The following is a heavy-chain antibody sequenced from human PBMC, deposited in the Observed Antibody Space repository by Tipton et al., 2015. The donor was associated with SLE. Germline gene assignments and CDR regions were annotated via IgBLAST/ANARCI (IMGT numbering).Heavy chain of an antibody. V-gene: IGHV4-59*01. J-gene: IGHJ2*01. CDR2: IYYSGST. CDR3: ARLGITMVQGWRPWYFDL. Sequence: TLSLTCTVSGGSISSYYWSWIRQPPGKGLEWIGYIYYSGSTNYNPSLKSRVTISVDTSKNQFSLKLSSVTAADTAVYYCARLGITMVQGWRPWYFDLWGRGTLVTVSS. CDR1: GGSISSYY. D-gene: IGHD3-10*01.